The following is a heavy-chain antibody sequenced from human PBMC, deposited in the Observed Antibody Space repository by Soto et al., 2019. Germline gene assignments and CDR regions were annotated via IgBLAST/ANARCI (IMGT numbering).Heavy chain of an antibody. D-gene: IGHD1-26*01. J-gene: IGHJ4*02. V-gene: IGHV3-23*01. CDR1: GFTFSSYA. CDR2: ISVSGGST. CDR3: AKDTLVGATPV. Sequence: GGSLRLSCTASGFTFSSYAMSWVRQAPGKGLEWVSAISVSGGSTYYADSVKGRFTISRDNSKNTLYLQMNNLRAEDTAVYYCAKDTLVGATPVWGQGTLVTVSS.